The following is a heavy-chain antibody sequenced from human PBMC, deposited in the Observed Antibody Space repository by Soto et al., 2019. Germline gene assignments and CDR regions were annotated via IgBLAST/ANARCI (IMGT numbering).Heavy chain of an antibody. D-gene: IGHD3-10*01. CDR2: ISSSAGTI. J-gene: IGHJ6*02. CDR3: ARAPYFGSGTYYYYDLDV. CDR1: GLTFSDHY. Sequence: QVQLVESGGGLVKPGGSLRISCAASGLTFSDHYMTWIRQALGKGLEWISYISSSAGTIYYADSVKGRFTISRDNAKNSLYQQMTNLRAEDTALYYCARAPYFGSGTYYYYDLDVWGQGTTVTVSS. V-gene: IGHV3-11*01.